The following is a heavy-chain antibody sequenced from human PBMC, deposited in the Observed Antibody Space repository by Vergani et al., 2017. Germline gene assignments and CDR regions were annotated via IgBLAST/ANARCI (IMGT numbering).Heavy chain of an antibody. CDR3: ARFLGGGDFRFDY. Sequence: QVQLQESGPGLVKPSQTLSLTCTVSGGSISSGSYYWSWIRQPAGKGLEWIGRIYTSGSTNYNPSLKSLVTISLDTSKNQFSLKLSSVTAADTAVYYCARFLGGGDFRFDYWGQGTLVTVSS. V-gene: IGHV4-61*02. CDR2: IYTSGST. J-gene: IGHJ4*02. CDR1: GGSISSGSYY. D-gene: IGHD2-21*02.